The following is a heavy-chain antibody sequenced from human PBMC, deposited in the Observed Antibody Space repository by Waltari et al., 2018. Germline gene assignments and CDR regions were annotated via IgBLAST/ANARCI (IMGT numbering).Heavy chain of an antibody. D-gene: IGHD1-20*01. CDR1: GFTFSNYW. CDR3: ARITRNSPPDY. V-gene: IGHV3-7*04. J-gene: IGHJ4*02. Sequence: EVQLVESGGGLVQPGGSLRLSCAASGFTFSNYWRNWVRQAPGKGLEWVANIKQDGSEKKYVDSVKGRFTISRDNAKNSLYLQMSSLRAEDTALYYCARITRNSPPDYWGQGTLVTVSS. CDR2: IKQDGSEK.